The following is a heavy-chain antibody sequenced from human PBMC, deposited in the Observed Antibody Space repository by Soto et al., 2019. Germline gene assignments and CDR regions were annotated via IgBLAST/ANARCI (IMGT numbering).Heavy chain of an antibody. CDR1: VFTFSSYG. CDR2: IWYDGSNK. D-gene: IGHD6-6*01. J-gene: IGHJ4*02. Sequence: PVGSLRLSCASSVFTFSSYGMHCVRHSPGKWLEWVAVIWYDGSNKYYADSVKGRFTISRDNSKNTLYLQMNSLRAEDTAVYYCARDSPGSIAARREPRRGNEYWGQGTLVTVSS. V-gene: IGHV3-33*01. CDR3: ARDSPGSIAARREPRRGNEY.